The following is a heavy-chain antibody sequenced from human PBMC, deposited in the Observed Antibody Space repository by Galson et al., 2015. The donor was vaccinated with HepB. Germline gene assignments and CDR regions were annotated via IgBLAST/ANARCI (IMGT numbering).Heavy chain of an antibody. J-gene: IGHJ3*02. CDR1: GYTFTGYY. Sequence: SVKVSCKASGYTFTGYYMHWVRQAPGQGLEWLGWINPNSGGTNYAQKFQGWVTMTRDTSISTAYMELSRLRSDNTAVYYCARVQYSSGFPDAFDIWGQGTMVTVSS. V-gene: IGHV1-2*04. CDR3: ARVQYSSGFPDAFDI. CDR2: INPNSGGT. D-gene: IGHD6-19*01.